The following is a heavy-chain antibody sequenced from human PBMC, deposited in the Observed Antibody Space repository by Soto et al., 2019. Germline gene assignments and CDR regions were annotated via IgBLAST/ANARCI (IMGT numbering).Heavy chain of an antibody. CDR2: ISGSGGRT. CDR1: GFTFSTYA. D-gene: IGHD3-10*01. J-gene: IGHJ4*02. Sequence: EVQLLESGGVLVQPGGSLRLSCAASGFTFSTYAMTWVRQAPGKGLEWVSSISGSGGRTYYADSVKGRFTISRDNSKNTLYLQTNSLRAEDTAVYYCAKAGDYRGSESYFPLDYWGQGTLVPVSS. V-gene: IGHV3-23*01. CDR3: AKAGDYRGSESYFPLDY.